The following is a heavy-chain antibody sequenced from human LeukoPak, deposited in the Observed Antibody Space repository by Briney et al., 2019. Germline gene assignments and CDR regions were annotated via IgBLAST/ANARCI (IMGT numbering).Heavy chain of an antibody. J-gene: IGHJ6*02. V-gene: IGHV1-18*01. D-gene: IGHD2-15*01. CDR1: RYTVTRYG. Sequence: SDTVSCKASRYTVTRYGLSWVRQAPGQGLEGMGWISAYNGNTHYAQKLQGRVTMTTDTSTSTAYMELRSLRSDDAAVYYCARARYCSGGSCYSGNYYYYGMDVWGQGTTVTVS. CDR3: ARARYCSGGSCYSGNYYYYGMDV. CDR2: ISAYNGNT.